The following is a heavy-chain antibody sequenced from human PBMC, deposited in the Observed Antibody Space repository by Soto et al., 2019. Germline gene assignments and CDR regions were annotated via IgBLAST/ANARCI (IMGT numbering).Heavy chain of an antibody. V-gene: IGHV3-23*01. CDR2: ISNSGDTI. J-gene: IGHJ6*02. CDR1: GFTFSYYT. CDR3: EDPVAAPTYYDYYDMDV. Sequence: EVQLLESGGGLVQPGGSLRLSCVASGFTFSYYTMSWVRQAPGKGLEWVSGISNSGDTIYYADSVKGRFTISRDNYKNALYLEMNLLSADDTAVYYCEDPVAAPTYYDYYDMDVWGQGTTVSVSS. D-gene: IGHD6-6*01.